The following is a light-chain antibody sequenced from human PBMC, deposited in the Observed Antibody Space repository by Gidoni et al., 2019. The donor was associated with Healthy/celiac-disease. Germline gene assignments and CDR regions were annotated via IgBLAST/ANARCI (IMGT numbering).Light chain of an antibody. J-gene: IGKJ2*01. V-gene: IGKV1-33*01. CDR2: DAS. CDR1: QDISNY. Sequence: DIQVTQSPSSLSASVGDRVTITCQASQDISNYLNWYQQKPGKAPKLLIYDASNLETGVPSRFSGSVSGTDFTFTLSTLHPEDIATYSCQQYDNLMYTFGQGTKLEIK. CDR3: QQYDNLMYT.